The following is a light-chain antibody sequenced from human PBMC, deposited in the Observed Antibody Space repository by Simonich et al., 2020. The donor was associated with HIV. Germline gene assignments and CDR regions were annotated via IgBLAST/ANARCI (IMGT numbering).Light chain of an antibody. J-gene: IGKJ2*01. V-gene: IGKV3-11*01. CDR2: DAA. CDR3: QQYNNWPLL. CDR1: QSVSSY. Sequence: EIVLTQSPATLSLSPGERATLSCRASQSVSSYLAWYQQKPGQAPRLRIYDAANRAAGIPARFRGSGSGTEFTLTISSMQSEDFAIYYCQQYNNWPLLFGQGTKVEIK.